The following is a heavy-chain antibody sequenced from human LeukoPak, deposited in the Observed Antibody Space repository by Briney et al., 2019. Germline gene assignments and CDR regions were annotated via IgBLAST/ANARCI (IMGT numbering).Heavy chain of an antibody. D-gene: IGHD2-15*01. J-gene: IGHJ5*02. CDR1: GYSFTSYW. Sequence: GESLKISCKGSGYSFTSYWIGWVRQMPGKGLEWMGIIYPGDSDTRYSPSFQGQVTISADKSISTAYLQWSSLKASDTAMYYCAWGYCSGGSCYGPWFDPWGQGTLVTVSS. V-gene: IGHV5-51*01. CDR2: IYPGDSDT. CDR3: AWGYCSGGSCYGPWFDP.